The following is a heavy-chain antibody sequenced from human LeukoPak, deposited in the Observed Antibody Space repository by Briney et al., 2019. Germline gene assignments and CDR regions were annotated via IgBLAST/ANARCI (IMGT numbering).Heavy chain of an antibody. Sequence: SETLSLTCTVSGGSISSSSYYWGWIRQPPGKGLEWIGSIYYSGSTYYNPSLKSRVTISVDTSKNQFSLKLSSVTAADTAVYYCARVGYPGSYYYYYMDVWGKGTTVTVSS. V-gene: IGHV4-39*07. J-gene: IGHJ6*03. CDR1: GGSISSSSYY. CDR2: IYYSGST. CDR3: ARVGYPGSYYYYYMDV. D-gene: IGHD1-1*01.